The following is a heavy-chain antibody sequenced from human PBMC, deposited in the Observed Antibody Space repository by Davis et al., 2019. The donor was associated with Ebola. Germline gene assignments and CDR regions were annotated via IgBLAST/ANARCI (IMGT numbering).Heavy chain of an antibody. CDR3: AKDLGEQLWADLLYYYYGMDV. D-gene: IGHD5-18*01. J-gene: IGHJ6*02. CDR1: GFTFSSYG. CDR2: ISYDGSNK. V-gene: IGHV3-30*18. Sequence: GGSLRLSCAASGFTFSSYGMHWVRQAPGKGLEWVAVISYDGSNKYYADSVKGRFTISRDNSKNTLYLQMNSLRAEDTAVYYCAKDLGEQLWADLLYYYYGMDVWGQGTTVTVSS.